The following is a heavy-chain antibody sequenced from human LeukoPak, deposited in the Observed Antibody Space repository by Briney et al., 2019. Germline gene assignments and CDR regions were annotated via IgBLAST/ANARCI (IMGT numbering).Heavy chain of an antibody. J-gene: IGHJ6*03. D-gene: IGHD2-8*01. Sequence: ASVKVSCKASGYTFSDSYIHWVRLAPGQGLDWMGRINPNSGDTNYPQKFHGRVTMTRDTSITTAYMELSSLTSDDTAVYFCARSAGHCNNGVCFTDYYMDVWGKGTTVTVSS. CDR2: INPNSGDT. V-gene: IGHV1-2*06. CDR3: ARSAGHCNNGVCFTDYYMDV. CDR1: GYTFSDSY.